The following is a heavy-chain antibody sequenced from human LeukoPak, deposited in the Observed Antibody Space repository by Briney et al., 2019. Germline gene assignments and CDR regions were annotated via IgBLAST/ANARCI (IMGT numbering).Heavy chain of an antibody. CDR2: ISSSSSYI. J-gene: IGHJ4*02. CDR1: GFTFSSYS. D-gene: IGHD3-10*01. CDR3: ARGGSVVFDY. V-gene: IGHV3-21*01. Sequence: GGSLRLSCAASGFTFSSYSMNWVRQAPGKGLEWVSSISSSSSYIYYADSVEGRFTISRDNAKNSLYLQMNSLRAEDTAVYYCARGGSVVFDYWGQGTLVTVSS.